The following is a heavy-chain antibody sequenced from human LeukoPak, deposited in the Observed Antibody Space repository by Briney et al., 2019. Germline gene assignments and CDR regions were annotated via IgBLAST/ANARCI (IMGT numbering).Heavy chain of an antibody. Sequence: PGGSLRLSCAASGFTFSSYSMNWVRQAPGKGLEWVSSISSSSSYIYYADSVKGRFTISRDNAKNSLYLQMNSLRAEDTAVYYCARVGTVVSALPYYYYYYMDVWGKGTTVTVSS. CDR1: GFTFSSYS. J-gene: IGHJ6*03. D-gene: IGHD4-23*01. CDR2: ISSSSSYI. V-gene: IGHV3-21*01. CDR3: ARVGTVVSALPYYYYYYMDV.